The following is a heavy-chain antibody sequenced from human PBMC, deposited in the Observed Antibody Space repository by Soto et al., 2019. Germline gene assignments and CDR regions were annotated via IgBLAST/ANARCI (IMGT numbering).Heavy chain of an antibody. CDR3: ARELYGSGSSDNWFDP. J-gene: IGHJ5*02. Sequence: QVQLQQWGAGLLKPSETLSLTCAVYGGSFSGYYWSWIRQPPGKGLEWIGEINHSGSTNYIPSLKSRVTISVDTSKNQFSLKLSSVTAADTAVYYCARELYGSGSSDNWFDPWGQGTLVTVSS. D-gene: IGHD3-10*01. CDR1: GGSFSGYY. CDR2: INHSGST. V-gene: IGHV4-34*01.